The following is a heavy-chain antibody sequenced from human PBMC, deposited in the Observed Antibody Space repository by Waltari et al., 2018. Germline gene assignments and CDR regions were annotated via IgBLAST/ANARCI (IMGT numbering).Heavy chain of an antibody. J-gene: IGHJ5*02. CDR1: GDPINRDYNY. CDR3: ARLDYSALRRGCDP. V-gene: IGHV4-39*01. D-gene: IGHD4-4*01. Sequence: QLPLQESGPGLVKPSETLSLSCTVSGDPINRDYNYWGWPRQPPGEGLAWIGTVHFSGTTYYNPSLKSRVTISVDTSKNQFSLKLTSVTAADTAVYYCARLDYSALRRGCDPWGQGTLVTVSS. CDR2: VHFSGTT.